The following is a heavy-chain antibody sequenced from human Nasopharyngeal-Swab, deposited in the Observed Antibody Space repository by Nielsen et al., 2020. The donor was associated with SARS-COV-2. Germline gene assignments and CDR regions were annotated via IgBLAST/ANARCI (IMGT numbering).Heavy chain of an antibody. Sequence: GSLRLSCTVSGGSISSSSYYWGWIRQPPGKGLEWIGSIYYSGSTYYNPSLKSRVTISVDTSKNQFSLKLSSVTAADTAVYYCARLDDGGLFDYWGQGTLVTVSS. D-gene: IGHD4-23*01. CDR1: GGSISSSSYY. J-gene: IGHJ4*02. V-gene: IGHV4-39*01. CDR3: ARLDDGGLFDY. CDR2: IYYSGST.